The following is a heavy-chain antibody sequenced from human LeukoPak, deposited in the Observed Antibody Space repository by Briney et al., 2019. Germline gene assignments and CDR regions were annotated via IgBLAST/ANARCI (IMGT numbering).Heavy chain of an antibody. V-gene: IGHV4-4*07. J-gene: IGHJ3*02. D-gene: IGHD3-3*01. Sequence: SETLSLTCTVSGGSISSYYWSWIRQPAGKGQEWIGRIYTSGSTNYNPSLKSRVTMSVDTSKNQFSLKLSSVTAADTAVYYCARYYDFWSGYENAFDIWGQGTMVTVSS. CDR2: IYTSGST. CDR3: ARYYDFWSGYENAFDI. CDR1: GGSISSYY.